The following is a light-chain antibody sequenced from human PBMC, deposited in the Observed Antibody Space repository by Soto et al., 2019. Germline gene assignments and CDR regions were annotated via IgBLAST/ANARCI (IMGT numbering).Light chain of an antibody. J-gene: IGLJ2*01. V-gene: IGLV2-14*03. CDR1: SSDVGGFNS. Sequence: QSVLTQPASVSGSPGQSITISCTGTSSDVGGFNSVSWYQLRPGTAPKLILYDVVDRPSGVSYLFSGSKSGNTAAMAISGLQAADEADYFCNYCTRDITNVFGGGTKLTVL. CDR3: NYCTRDITNV. CDR2: DVV.